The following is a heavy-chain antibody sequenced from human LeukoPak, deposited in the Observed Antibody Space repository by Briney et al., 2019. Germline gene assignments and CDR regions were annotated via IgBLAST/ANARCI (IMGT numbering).Heavy chain of an antibody. CDR3: AKALYGGHDY. D-gene: IGHD4-23*01. CDR1: GFTFSTYA. J-gene: IGHJ4*02. V-gene: IGHV3-23*01. CDR2: LSGNGNTI. Sequence: GGSLRLSCAASGFTFSTYAMSRVRQAPGKGLECVSALSGNGNTIYYADSVKGRFTISRDNSKNTLSLQMNSLRAEDTAVYYCAKALYGGHDYWGQGTLVTVSS.